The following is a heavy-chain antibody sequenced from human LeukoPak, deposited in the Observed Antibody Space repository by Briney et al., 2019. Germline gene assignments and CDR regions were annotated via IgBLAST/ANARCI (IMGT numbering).Heavy chain of an antibody. D-gene: IGHD6-13*01. CDR1: GFTFSSYA. Sequence: GGSLRLSCAASGFTFSSYAMSWVRQAPGKGLEWVSTMTGSGGSTYYADSVKGRFTISRDNSKNTLYLQMNSLRAEDTAVYYCAKGRSSWSAFDYWGQGTLVTVSS. CDR2: MTGSGGST. V-gene: IGHV3-23*01. J-gene: IGHJ4*02. CDR3: AKGRSSWSAFDY.